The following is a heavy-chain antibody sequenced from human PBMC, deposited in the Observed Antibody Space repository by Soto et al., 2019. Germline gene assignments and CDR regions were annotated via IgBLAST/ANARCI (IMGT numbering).Heavy chain of an antibody. D-gene: IGHD6-13*01. J-gene: IGHJ4*02. CDR1: GASISTNNW. CDR2: VYHSGST. CDR3: AVPGAGDFDY. Sequence: LSLTCAVSGASISTNNWWSWVRQPPGKGLEWIGEVYHSGSTNCNPSLKSRVTISIDKSKNQFSLRLTSMTAADTAVYYCAVPGAGDFDYWSQGTLVTVS. V-gene: IGHV4-4*02.